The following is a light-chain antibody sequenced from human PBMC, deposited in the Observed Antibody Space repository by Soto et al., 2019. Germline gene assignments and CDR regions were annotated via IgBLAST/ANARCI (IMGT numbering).Light chain of an antibody. CDR3: QRYGSSPPHT. Sequence: EIVLTQSPGTLAFSPGEGSTLSCRCSQSIYNNYLAWYQQKPGQAPRLLISGASSRATGIPDRFSGSGSGTDFTLTISRLESEDFAVYYCQRYGSSPPHTFGQGTRLEIK. CDR1: QSIYNNY. CDR2: GAS. V-gene: IGKV3-20*01. J-gene: IGKJ5*01.